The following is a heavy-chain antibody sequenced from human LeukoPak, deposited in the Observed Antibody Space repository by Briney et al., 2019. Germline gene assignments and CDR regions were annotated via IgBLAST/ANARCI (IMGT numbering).Heavy chain of an antibody. Sequence: SETLSLTCTVSGGSISSGDYYWSWIRQPPGRGLEWIGYIYYSGRTYYDPSLKSRVTISVDTSKNQFSLKLSSVTAADTAVYYCARTRSRGLNWFDPWGQGTLVTVSS. CDR2: IYYSGRT. CDR3: ARTRSRGLNWFDP. D-gene: IGHD3-16*01. CDR1: GGSISSGDYY. V-gene: IGHV4-30-4*08. J-gene: IGHJ5*02.